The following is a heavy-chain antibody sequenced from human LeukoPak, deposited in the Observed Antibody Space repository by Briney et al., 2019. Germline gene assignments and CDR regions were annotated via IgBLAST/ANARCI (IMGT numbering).Heavy chain of an antibody. CDR2: TYYRSKWYN. Sequence: SQTLSLTCAISGDSVSSNRAAWNWIRQSPSRGLEWLGRTYYRSKWYNDYAVSVKSRITINPDTSKNQFSLQLNSVTPEDTAVYYCARGSITMIVHPFDYWGQGTLVTVSS. D-gene: IGHD3-22*01. V-gene: IGHV6-1*01. J-gene: IGHJ4*02. CDR1: GDSVSSNRAA. CDR3: ARGSITMIVHPFDY.